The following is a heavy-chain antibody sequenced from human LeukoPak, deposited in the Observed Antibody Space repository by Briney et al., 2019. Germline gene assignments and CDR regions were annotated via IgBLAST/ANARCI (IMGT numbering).Heavy chain of an antibody. CDR1: GFTFSSYW. V-gene: IGHV3-7*05. Sequence: GGSLRLSCAASGFTFSSYWMSWVRQAPGKGLEWVANIEQEGSEKNYVDSVKGRFTISRDNAKNSLCLQMNSLRAEDTAVYYCARRGRIFGVVIIGYFDYWGQGTLVTVSS. D-gene: IGHD3-3*01. CDR3: ARRGRIFGVVIIGYFDY. J-gene: IGHJ4*02. CDR2: IEQEGSEK.